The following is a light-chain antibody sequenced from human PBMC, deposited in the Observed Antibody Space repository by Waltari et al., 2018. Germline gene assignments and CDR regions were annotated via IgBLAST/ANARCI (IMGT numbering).Light chain of an antibody. CDR2: DAS. CDR3: QQRSNWPPRYT. Sequence: EIVLTQSPAPLSLSPGERATLACRASQSVRSDLAWYQQKPGQAPRLLTYDASNRATGIPARFSGRGSGTDFTLTISSLEPEDFAVYYCQQRSNWPPRYTFGQGTKLEIK. J-gene: IGKJ2*01. CDR1: QSVRSD. V-gene: IGKV3-11*01.